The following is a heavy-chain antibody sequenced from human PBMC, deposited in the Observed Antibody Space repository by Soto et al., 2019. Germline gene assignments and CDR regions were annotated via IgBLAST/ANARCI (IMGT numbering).Heavy chain of an antibody. D-gene: IGHD1-26*01. V-gene: IGHV3-15*01. Sequence: PGRSLRLWCAASGCTIGNAGMSWVLQAPGKGLEWVGRIKSKTDGGTTDYAAPVKGRFTISRDDSKNTLYLQMNRLKTEDTAVYYCTGRWEQKPGYWGQGTLVTVSS. CDR2: IKSKTDGGTT. J-gene: IGHJ4*02. CDR3: TGRWEQKPGY. CDR1: GCTIGNAG.